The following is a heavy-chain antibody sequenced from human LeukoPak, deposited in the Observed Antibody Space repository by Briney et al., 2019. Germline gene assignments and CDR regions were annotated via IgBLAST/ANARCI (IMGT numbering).Heavy chain of an antibody. D-gene: IGHD5-12*01. CDR1: GFTFISYA. J-gene: IGHJ3*02. V-gene: IGHV3-30*03. Sequence: GGPLRLSCEGSGFTFISYAMNWVRQAPGKGLEWVAVISYDGRNKFYGESVKGRFTISRDNSKNTLYLQMSSLRSEDTAVYYCARGYSGYDDAFDKWGQGTMVTVSS. CDR3: ARGYSGYDDAFDK. CDR2: ISYDGRNK.